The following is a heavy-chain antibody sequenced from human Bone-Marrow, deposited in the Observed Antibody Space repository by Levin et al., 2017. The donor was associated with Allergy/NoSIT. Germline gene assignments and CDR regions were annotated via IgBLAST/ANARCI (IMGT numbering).Heavy chain of an antibody. Sequence: SQTLSLPCAVSGDSILSGGFYWTWIRQHPEKGLEWIGYIHYTEGADYNPSLESRVSMSLDTSKNQVSLRLRSVSAADTAVYFCASSRLYYFDFWGQGTPVTVSS. CDR2: IHYTEGA. D-gene: IGHD2-15*01. CDR1: GDSILSGGFY. J-gene: IGHJ4*02. CDR3: ASSRLYYFDF. V-gene: IGHV4-31*11.